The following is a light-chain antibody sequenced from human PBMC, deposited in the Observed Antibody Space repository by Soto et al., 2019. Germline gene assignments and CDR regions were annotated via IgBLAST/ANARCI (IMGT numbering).Light chain of an antibody. J-gene: IGLJ1*01. CDR3: SSYAGSSTLSV. CDR2: EVN. CDR1: SSDIGTYNL. Sequence: QSALTQPASVSGSPGQSITISCTGTSSDIGTYNLVSWYQQHPGKAPKLMIYEVNKRPSVVSDRSSGSNSGNTASLTISGLEAEDEADYYGSSYAGSSTLSVSGPGTTLTV. V-gene: IGLV2-23*02.